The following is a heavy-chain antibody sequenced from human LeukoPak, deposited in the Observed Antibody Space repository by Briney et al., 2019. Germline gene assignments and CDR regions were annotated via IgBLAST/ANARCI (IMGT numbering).Heavy chain of an antibody. J-gene: IGHJ4*02. V-gene: IGHV4-34*01. D-gene: IGHD4-17*01. CDR2: INHSGST. Sequence: SETLSLTCAVYGGSFSGYYWSWIRQPPGKGLEWIREINHSGSTNYNPSLKSRVTISVDTSKNQFSLKLSSVTAADTAVYYCARTPYGDPYYFDYWGQGTLVTVSS. CDR1: GGSFSGYY. CDR3: ARTPYGDPYYFDY.